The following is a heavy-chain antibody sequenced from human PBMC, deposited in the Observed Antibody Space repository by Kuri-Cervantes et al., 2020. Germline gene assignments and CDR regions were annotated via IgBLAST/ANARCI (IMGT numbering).Heavy chain of an antibody. Sequence: GASLKISCAASGFTFSSYGMHWVRQAPGKGLEWVAVISYDGSNKYYADSVKVRFTISRDNSKDTLYLQMNSLRAEDTAVYYCARNAYDSSGYSFDYWGQGTLVTVSS. CDR3: ARNAYDSSGYSFDY. J-gene: IGHJ4*02. CDR2: ISYDGSNK. CDR1: GFTFSSYG. V-gene: IGHV3-30*03. D-gene: IGHD3-22*01.